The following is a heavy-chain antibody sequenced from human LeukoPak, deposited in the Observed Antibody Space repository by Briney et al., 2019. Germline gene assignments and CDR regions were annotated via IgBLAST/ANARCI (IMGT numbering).Heavy chain of an antibody. CDR3: ARAPAVAGFYYYYGMDV. V-gene: IGHV4-4*07. J-gene: IGHJ6*02. D-gene: IGHD6-19*01. CDR2: ISPSGST. CDR1: GGSIGSYY. Sequence: SETLSLTCTISGGSIGSYYWTWIRQPPGKGLEWIGRISPSGSTNYNPSLRSRVTMSVDTSKNQFSLKLSSVTAADTAVYYCARAPAVAGFYYYYGMDVWGQGTTVTVSS.